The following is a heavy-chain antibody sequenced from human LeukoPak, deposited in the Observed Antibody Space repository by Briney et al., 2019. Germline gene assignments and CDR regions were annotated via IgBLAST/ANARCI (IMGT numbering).Heavy chain of an antibody. CDR2: IKQGGSEK. V-gene: IGHV3-7*03. Sequence: GGSLRLSCAASGFTFSSYWMSWVRQAPGKGLEWVANIKQGGSEKYYVDSVKGRFTISRDNAKNSLYLQMNSLRAEDTAVYYCARAVSLLWFGDAFDIWGQGTMVTVSS. J-gene: IGHJ3*02. D-gene: IGHD3-10*01. CDR3: ARAVSLLWFGDAFDI. CDR1: GFTFSSYW.